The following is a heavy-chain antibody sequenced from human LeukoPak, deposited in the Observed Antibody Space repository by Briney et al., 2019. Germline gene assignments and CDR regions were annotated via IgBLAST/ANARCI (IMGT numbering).Heavy chain of an antibody. CDR1: GYSFTSSW. D-gene: IGHD6-13*01. J-gene: IGHJ6*02. V-gene: IGHV5-51*01. Sequence: GESLKISCKGSGYSFTSSWIGWVRQMPGKGLEWMGIIYPGDSDTRYSPSFQGQVTISADKSISTAYLQWSSLKASDTAMYYCARLGALGSSSVYYGMDVWGQGTTVTVSS. CDR3: ARLGALGSSSVYYGMDV. CDR2: IYPGDSDT.